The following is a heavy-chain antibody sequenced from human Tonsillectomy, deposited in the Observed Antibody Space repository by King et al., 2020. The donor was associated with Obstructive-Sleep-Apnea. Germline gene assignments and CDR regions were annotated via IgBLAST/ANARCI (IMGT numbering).Heavy chain of an antibody. V-gene: IGHV1-2*02. CDR3: AFAGFESSVPFDY. Sequence: VQLVESGAEVKKPGASMNVSCKASGYSFTGYYIHWVRQAPGQGLEWMGWINPNSGGTKYAQKFQGRVTMTRDTSISTAYMALSRLKSDDTSVYYCAFAGFESSVPFDYWGQGSLVTVPS. CDR1: GYSFTGYY. J-gene: IGHJ4*02. CDR2: INPNSGGT. D-gene: IGHD3-22*01.